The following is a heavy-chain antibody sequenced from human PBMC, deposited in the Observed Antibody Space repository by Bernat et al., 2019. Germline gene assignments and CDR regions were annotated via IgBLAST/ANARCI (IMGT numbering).Heavy chain of an antibody. J-gene: IGHJ4*02. V-gene: IGHV3-21*01. CDR2: ISSSSSYI. CDR1: GFTFSSYS. D-gene: IGHD6-13*01. CDR3: ARDRRSWPYYFDY. Sequence: EVQLVESGGGLVKPGGSLRLSCAASGFTFSSYSMNWVRQAPGKGLEWVSSISSSSSYIYYADSVKGRFTISRDNAKNSLYLQMNSLRAEDTAVYYCARDRRSWPYYFDYWGQGTLVTVYS.